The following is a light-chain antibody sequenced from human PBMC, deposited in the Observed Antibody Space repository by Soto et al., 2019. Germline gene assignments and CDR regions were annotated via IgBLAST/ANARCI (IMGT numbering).Light chain of an antibody. CDR3: QPYNHWPPT. Sequence: ERVMTGARATLSSSPGERCHLSCMASQSVRSNLAWYQQKPGQAPRLLIYGAYTRATGITARFSGSGSGTEFTISIGSLQSEDFAAYYCQPYNHWPPTVGQGTKVEIK. V-gene: IGKV3-15*01. CDR2: GAY. CDR1: QSVRSN. J-gene: IGKJ1*01.